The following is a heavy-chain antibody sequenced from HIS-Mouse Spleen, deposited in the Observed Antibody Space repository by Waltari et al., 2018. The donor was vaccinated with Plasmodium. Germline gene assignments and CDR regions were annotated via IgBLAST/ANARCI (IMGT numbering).Heavy chain of an antibody. V-gene: IGHV3-30*18. Sequence: QVQLVESGGGVVQPGRSLRLSCAASGFTFSSYGMPWVRQAPGKGLEWVASISYDGSNKYYADSVKGRFTISRDNSKNTLYLQMNSLRAEDTAVYYCAKDRRSSSWYVDYWGQGTLVTVSS. CDR3: AKDRRSSSWYVDY. CDR1: GFTFSSYG. D-gene: IGHD6-13*01. CDR2: ISYDGSNK. J-gene: IGHJ4*02.